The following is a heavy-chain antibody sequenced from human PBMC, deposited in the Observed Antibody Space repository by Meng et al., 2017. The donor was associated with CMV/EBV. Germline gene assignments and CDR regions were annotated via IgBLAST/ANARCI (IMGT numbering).Heavy chain of an antibody. J-gene: IGHJ4*02. D-gene: IGHD4-11*01. V-gene: IGHV4-34*01. Sequence: QVQLQQWGAGLLKPSETLDLTGAGYGGSFSGYYWSWIRQPPGKGLEWIGEINHSGSTNYNPSLKSRVTISVDTSKDQFSLKLSSVTAADTAVYYCARRDYSNHYYFDYWGQGTLVTVSS. CDR2: INHSGST. CDR1: GGSFSGYY. CDR3: ARRDYSNHYYFDY.